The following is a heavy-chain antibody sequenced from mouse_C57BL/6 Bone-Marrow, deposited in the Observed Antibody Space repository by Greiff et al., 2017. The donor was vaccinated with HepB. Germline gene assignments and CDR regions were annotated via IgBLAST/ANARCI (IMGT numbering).Heavy chain of an antibody. CDR2: INYDGSST. V-gene: IGHV5-16*01. J-gene: IGHJ2*01. CDR3: ARGDYGSSYPYFDY. Sequence: EVNLMESEGGLVQPGSSMKLSCTASGFTFSDYYMAWVRQVPEKGLEWVANINYDGSSTYYLDSLKSRFIISRDNAKNILYLQMSSLKSEDTATYYCARGDYGSSYPYFDYWGQGTTLTVSS. CDR1: GFTFSDYY. D-gene: IGHD1-1*01.